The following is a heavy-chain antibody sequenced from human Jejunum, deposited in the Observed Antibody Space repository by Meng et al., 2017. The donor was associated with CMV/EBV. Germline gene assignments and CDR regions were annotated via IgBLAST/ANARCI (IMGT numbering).Heavy chain of an antibody. Sequence: AAAGFTFSSFGRSWVRQAPGKGLEWVSGISGSGGATYHADSVKGRFTISRDNSKDTLYLQMNSLRAEDTAVYYCAKEDYSNDFDYWGQGTLVTVSS. J-gene: IGHJ4*02. D-gene: IGHD4-11*01. V-gene: IGHV3-23*01. CDR3: AKEDYSNDFDY. CDR2: ISGSGGAT. CDR1: GFTFSSFG.